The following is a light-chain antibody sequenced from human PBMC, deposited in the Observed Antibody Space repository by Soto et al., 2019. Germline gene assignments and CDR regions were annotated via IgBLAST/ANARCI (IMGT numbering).Light chain of an antibody. CDR1: QSVTSTY. Sequence: DTVLTQPPGTLSLSPGERATLPCRASQSVTSTYLAWYQQKPGQAPRLLIYGASTRATGIPDRFSGGGSGTDFTLTISRLEPEDFAVYYCQQYAYPPWTFGHGTKVEV. V-gene: IGKV3-20*01. CDR3: QQYAYPPWT. J-gene: IGKJ1*01. CDR2: GAS.